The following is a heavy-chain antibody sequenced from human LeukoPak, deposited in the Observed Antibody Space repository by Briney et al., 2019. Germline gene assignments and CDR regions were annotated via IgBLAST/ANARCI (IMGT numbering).Heavy chain of an antibody. V-gene: IGHV3-23*01. Sequence: GGSLRLSCAASGFTFRNYAMSWVGQAPGKGLEWVSAIVVNGVSTYYADSVQGRFTISRDNSKNTLYLQMNSLRAEDTALYYCTKWGDYGGSTGYYDPDSWGQGTLVTVSS. D-gene: IGHD3-9*01. J-gene: IGHJ5*01. CDR3: TKWGDYGGSTGYYDPDS. CDR2: IVVNGVST. CDR1: GFTFRNYA.